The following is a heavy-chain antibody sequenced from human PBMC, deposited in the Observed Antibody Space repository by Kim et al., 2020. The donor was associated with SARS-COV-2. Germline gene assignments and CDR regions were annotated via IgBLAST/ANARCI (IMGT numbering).Heavy chain of an antibody. CDR2: INHSGST. CDR1: GGSFSGYY. Sequence: SETLSLTCAVYGGSFSGYYWSWIRQPPGKGLEWIGEINHSGSTNYNPSLKSRVTISVDTSKNQFSLKQSSVTAADTAVYYCARVSSGWYVRHWFDPWGQGTLVTVSS. J-gene: IGHJ5*02. V-gene: IGHV4-34*01. CDR3: ARVSSGWYVRHWFDP. D-gene: IGHD6-19*01.